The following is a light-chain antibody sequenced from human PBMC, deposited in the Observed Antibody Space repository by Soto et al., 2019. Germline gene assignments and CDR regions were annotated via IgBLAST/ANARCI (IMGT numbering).Light chain of an antibody. CDR1: QSVSSSY. CDR3: QQYGSSPIT. V-gene: IGKV3-20*01. CDR2: GAS. Sequence: EIVLTQSPGTLSLSPGERATLSCRGSQSVSSSYLAWYQQKPGQATRLLIYGASSRATGIPDRFSGSGSGTDFTLTISSLEPEDFAVYYCQQYGSSPITFGQGTRLEIK. J-gene: IGKJ5*01.